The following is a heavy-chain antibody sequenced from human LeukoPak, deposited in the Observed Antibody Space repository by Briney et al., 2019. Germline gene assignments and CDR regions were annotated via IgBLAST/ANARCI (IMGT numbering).Heavy chain of an antibody. CDR3: ATRGVVGKSTYYFDY. CDR2: IIPIFGTA. Sequence: AASVKVSCKASGGTFSSYAISWVRQAPGQGLEWMGGIIPIFGTANYAQKFQGRVTITADESTSTAYMELSSLRSEDTAVYYCATRGVVGKSTYYFDYWGQGTLVTVSS. D-gene: IGHD1-26*01. V-gene: IGHV1-69*13. J-gene: IGHJ4*02. CDR1: GGTFSSYA.